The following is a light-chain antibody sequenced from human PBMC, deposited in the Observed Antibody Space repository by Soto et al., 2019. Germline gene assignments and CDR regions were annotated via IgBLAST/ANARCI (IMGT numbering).Light chain of an antibody. Sequence: EVVLTQSPDTLSLSPGDRATLSCRASQSVSTYLAWYQQKPGQAPRLLIYDASNRATGIPARFSGSGSGTEFTLTISSLQSEDFAVYYCQQYDSSPITFGQGTRLEIK. CDR1: QSVSTY. J-gene: IGKJ5*01. CDR3: QQYDSSPIT. V-gene: IGKV3D-15*01. CDR2: DAS.